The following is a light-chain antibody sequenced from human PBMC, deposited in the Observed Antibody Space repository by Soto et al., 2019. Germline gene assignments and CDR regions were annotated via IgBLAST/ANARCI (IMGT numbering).Light chain of an antibody. V-gene: IGKV3-11*01. J-gene: IGKJ2*01. CDR1: QSVSSY. Sequence: EIVLTQSPATLSLSPGERATLSCRASQSVSSYLAWYQQKPGQAPRLLIYDASNRATGIPAMFNGCGSGTDFPLPISSLESEDFAVYYCQQRSNWPPYTFGQGTKLEI. CDR2: DAS. CDR3: QQRSNWPPYT.